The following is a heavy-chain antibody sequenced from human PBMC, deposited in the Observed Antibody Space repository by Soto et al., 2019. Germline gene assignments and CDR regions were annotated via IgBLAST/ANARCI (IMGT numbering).Heavy chain of an antibody. D-gene: IGHD2-15*01. J-gene: IGHJ6*02. CDR1: GFTFSSYG. CDR2: IWYDGSNK. CDR3: ARAYTGRLPRRADYYYALDV. V-gene: IGHV3-33*01. Sequence: PGGSLRLSCAASGFTFSSYGMHWVRQAPGKGLEWVAVIWYDGSNKYYADSVKGRFTISRDNSRNSMFLQMNSVTVGDTAVYYCARAYTGRLPRRADYYYALDVWGQGIMVTVSS.